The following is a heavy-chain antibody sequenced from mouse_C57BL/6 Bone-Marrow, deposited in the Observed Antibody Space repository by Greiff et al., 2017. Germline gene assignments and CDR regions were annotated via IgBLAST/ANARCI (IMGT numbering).Heavy chain of an antibody. CDR2: ISSGSSTI. D-gene: IGHD1-1*01. CDR1: GFTFSDYG. CDR3: ARRYYYGSLGYFDV. J-gene: IGHJ1*03. Sequence: EVKLVESGGGLVKPGGSLKLSCAASGFTFSDYGMHWVRQAPETGLEWVAYISSGSSTIYYADTVKGRFTISRDNAKNTLFLQMTSLRSEDTAMYYCARRYYYGSLGYFDVWGTGTTVTVSS. V-gene: IGHV5-17*01.